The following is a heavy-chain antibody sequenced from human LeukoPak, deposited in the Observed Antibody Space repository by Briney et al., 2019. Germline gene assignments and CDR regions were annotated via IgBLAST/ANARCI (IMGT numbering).Heavy chain of an antibody. Sequence: SETLSLTCAVYGGSFSGDYWSWILQPPGKGLEWIGEINHSGITNYNPSLKSRVTISVDTSKNQFSLKLSSVTAADTAVYYCARASHARTTVASGTYYFDYWGQGTLVTVSS. CDR2: INHSGIT. CDR1: GGSFSGDY. J-gene: IGHJ4*02. CDR3: ARASHARTTVASGTYYFDY. D-gene: IGHD4-23*01. V-gene: IGHV4-34*01.